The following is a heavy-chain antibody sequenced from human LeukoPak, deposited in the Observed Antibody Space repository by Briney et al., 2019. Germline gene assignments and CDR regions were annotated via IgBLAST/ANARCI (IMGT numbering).Heavy chain of an antibody. Sequence: GGSLRLSCATSGFTFRNYAMSWVRQAPGKGLEWVSAISGSGGSTHYTDSVKGRFTISRDNSKTTLYLQMNSLRAEDTAVYYCAKGIYGDFFDYWGQGTLVTVSS. CDR2: ISGSGGST. J-gene: IGHJ4*02. CDR3: AKGIYGDFFDY. V-gene: IGHV3-23*01. D-gene: IGHD4-17*01. CDR1: GFTFRNYA.